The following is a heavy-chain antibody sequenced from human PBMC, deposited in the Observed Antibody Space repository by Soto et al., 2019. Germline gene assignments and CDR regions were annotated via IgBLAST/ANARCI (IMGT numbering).Heavy chain of an antibody. CDR3: ARSIVGVTALDY. CDR2: INAGNGNT. CDR1: GYTFTSYA. V-gene: IGHV1-3*05. Sequence: QVQLVQSGAEEKKPGASVKVSCKASGYTFTSYAMHWVRQAPGQRLEGMGWINAGNGNTKYSQKFQGRVTITRDTSASTAYMEMSSLRSEDTAVYSCARSIVGVTALDYWGQGTLVTVSS. D-gene: IGHD2-21*02. J-gene: IGHJ4*02.